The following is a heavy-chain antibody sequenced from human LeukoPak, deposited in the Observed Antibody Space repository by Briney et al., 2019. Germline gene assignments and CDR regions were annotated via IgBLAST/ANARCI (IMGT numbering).Heavy chain of an antibody. CDR1: GFTFSKSW. CDR3: ARDRSISGVVTIDF. D-gene: IGHD3-3*01. Sequence: GGSLRLSCAASGFTFSKSWMTWVRQAPGKGLEWVANIKPDGSETYYVDSVMGRFTISRDNAKNSVYRQMNSLRAEDTAVYYCARDRSISGVVTIDFWGQGTLVTVSS. CDR2: IKPDGSET. V-gene: IGHV3-7*01. J-gene: IGHJ4*02.